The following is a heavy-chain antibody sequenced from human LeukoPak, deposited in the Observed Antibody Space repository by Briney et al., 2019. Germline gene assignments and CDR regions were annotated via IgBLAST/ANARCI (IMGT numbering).Heavy chain of an antibody. CDR2: IRSDGTI. CDR1: GFTSFNFP. V-gene: IGHV3-69-1*01. J-gene: IGHJ4*02. CDR3: ARARSPFDY. Sequence: SGGSLRLSWEASGFTSFNFPMNWVRKAPGKGLEWVSHIRSDGTITYADSVKGRFTISRDNSKNTLYLQMNSLRAEDTAVYYCARARSPFDYWGQGTLVTVSS.